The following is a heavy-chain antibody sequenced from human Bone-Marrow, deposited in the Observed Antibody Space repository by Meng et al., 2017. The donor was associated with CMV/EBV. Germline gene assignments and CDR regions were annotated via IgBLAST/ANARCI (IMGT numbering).Heavy chain of an antibody. CDR1: GVSISSYY. J-gene: IGHJ4*02. CDR2: IYYSGST. CDR3: ARVVLSITGTIFAY. V-gene: IGHV4-59*01. Sequence: SETLSLTCTVSGVSISSYYWSWIRQPPGKGLECIGYIYYSGSTNYNPSLKSRVTISVDTSKNQFSLKLSSVTGADTAVYYCARVVLSITGTIFAYWGQGTLVTFSS. D-gene: IGHD1-20*01.